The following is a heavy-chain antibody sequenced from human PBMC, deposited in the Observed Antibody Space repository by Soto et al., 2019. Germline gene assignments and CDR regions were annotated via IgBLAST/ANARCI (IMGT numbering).Heavy chain of an antibody. D-gene: IGHD6-19*01. CDR2: IRSKAYGGTT. J-gene: IGHJ4*02. Sequence: PGGSLRLSCTASGFTFGDDSMSWFRQAPGKGLEWVGFIRSKAYGGTTEYAASVKGRFTISRDDSKSIAYLQMNSLKAEDTAVYYCNSAFSAWPSDYWGQGTLVTVSS. CDR1: GFTFGDDS. V-gene: IGHV3-49*03. CDR3: NSAFSAWPSDY.